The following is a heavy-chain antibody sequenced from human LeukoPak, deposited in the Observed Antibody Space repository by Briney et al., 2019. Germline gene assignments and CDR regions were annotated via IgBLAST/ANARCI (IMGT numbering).Heavy chain of an antibody. V-gene: IGHV1-2*02. Sequence: ASVKVSCKASGYTFTCYHMHWVRQAPGQGLEWMGWINPNSGGTKYAQKFQGRVTLTRDTSITTAYMELNRLRSDDTAVYYCATEDEFGTSQFDFWGQGTLVTVSS. D-gene: IGHD3-16*01. CDR2: INPNSGGT. J-gene: IGHJ4*02. CDR3: ATEDEFGTSQFDF. CDR1: GYTFTCYH.